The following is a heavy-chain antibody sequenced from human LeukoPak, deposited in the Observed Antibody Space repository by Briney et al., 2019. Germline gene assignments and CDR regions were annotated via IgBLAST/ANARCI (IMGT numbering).Heavy chain of an antibody. CDR2: IYPGDSDT. J-gene: IGHJ6*03. V-gene: IGHV5-51*01. CDR1: GSTFTSNW. D-gene: IGHD5-12*01. CDR3: ARRSSDLENYYYYMDV. Sequence: GESLQISCQGSGSTFTSNWIGWVRQLPGKGLEWMAIIYPGDSDTRYSPSFQGQVTISVDKSINTVYLQWSSLKASDTAMYYCARRSSDLENYYYYMDVWGKGTTVTVP.